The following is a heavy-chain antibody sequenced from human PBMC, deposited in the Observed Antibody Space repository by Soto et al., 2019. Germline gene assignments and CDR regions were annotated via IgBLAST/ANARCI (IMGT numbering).Heavy chain of an antibody. CDR2: INHSGST. V-gene: IGHV4-39*07. CDR1: GGSISSGDYY. CDR3: ARGPVVTYHDAFDI. Sequence: PSETLSLTCTVSGGSISSGDYYWSWIRQPPGKGLEWIGEINHSGSTNYNPSLKSRVTISVDTSKNQFSLKLSSVTAADTAVYYCARGPVVTYHDAFDIWGQGTMVTVSS. D-gene: IGHD2-15*01. J-gene: IGHJ3*02.